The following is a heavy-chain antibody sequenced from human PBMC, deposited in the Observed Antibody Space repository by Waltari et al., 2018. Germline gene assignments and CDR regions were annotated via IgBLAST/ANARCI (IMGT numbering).Heavy chain of an antibody. V-gene: IGHV4-39*01. J-gene: IGHJ1*01. CDR1: GGSITTISN. CDR2: MHYRGST. D-gene: IGHD4-17*01. Sequence: QLQLQESGPGLVRPSETLSRTCTVSGGSITTISNWAWIRQPPGKGLEWMGNMHYRGSTFYNPSLMSRVTISLDTSKNQFSLTLTSVDAADTAVYFCGRIAFGDDGGYFQYWGQGTLVTVSS. CDR3: GRIAFGDDGGYFQY.